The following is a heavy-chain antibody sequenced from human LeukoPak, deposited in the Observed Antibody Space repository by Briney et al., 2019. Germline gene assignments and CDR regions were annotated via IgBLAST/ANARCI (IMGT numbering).Heavy chain of an antibody. CDR3: ARAPSGWYFLDY. CDR1: GGSNSSYY. CDR2: IYYSGST. J-gene: IGHJ4*02. Sequence: PSETLSLTCTVSGGSNSSYYWSWIRQPPGKGLEWIGYIYYSGSTNYNPSLKSRVTISVDTSKNQFSLKLSSVTAADTAVYYCARAPSGWYFLDYWGQGTLVTVSS. D-gene: IGHD6-19*01. V-gene: IGHV4-59*01.